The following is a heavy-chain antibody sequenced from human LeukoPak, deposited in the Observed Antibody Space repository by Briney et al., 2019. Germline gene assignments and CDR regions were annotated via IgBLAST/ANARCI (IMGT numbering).Heavy chain of an antibody. D-gene: IGHD4-17*01. CDR2: ISSSSSYI. CDR3: AKEKITVTTGIFDY. Sequence: PGGSLRLSCAASGFTFSSYSMNWVRQAPGKGLEWVSSISSSSSYIYYADSVKGRFTISRDNAKNSLYLQMNSLRAEDTAVYYCAKEKITVTTGIFDYWGQGTLVTVSS. J-gene: IGHJ4*02. CDR1: GFTFSSYS. V-gene: IGHV3-21*01.